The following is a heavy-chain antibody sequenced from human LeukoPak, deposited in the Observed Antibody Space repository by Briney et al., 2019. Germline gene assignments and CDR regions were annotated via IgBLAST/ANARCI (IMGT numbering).Heavy chain of an antibody. D-gene: IGHD6-19*01. CDR3: ASRGSGWVYYFDY. CDR2: INPNCGGT. CDR1: GYTFTGYY. J-gene: IGHJ4*02. V-gene: IGHV1-2*02. Sequence: ASVKVSCKASGYTFTGYYMHWVRQAPGQGLEWMGWINPNCGGTNYAQKFQGRVTMTRDTSISTAYMELSRLRSDDTAVYYCASRGSGWVYYFDYWGQGTLVTVSS.